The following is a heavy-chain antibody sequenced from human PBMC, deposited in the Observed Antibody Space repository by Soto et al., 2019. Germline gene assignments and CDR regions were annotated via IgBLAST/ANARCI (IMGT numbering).Heavy chain of an antibody. CDR1: GGSTSSYY. D-gene: IGHD3-3*01. J-gene: IGHJ5*02. Sequence: SETLSLTCTVSGGSTSSYYWSWIRQPPGKGLEWIGYIYYSGSTNYNPSLKSRVTISVDTSKNQFSLKLSSVTAADTAVYYCARVPPVDFWSGYYQNWFDPWGQGTLVTVSS. V-gene: IGHV4-59*01. CDR3: ARVPPVDFWSGYYQNWFDP. CDR2: IYYSGST.